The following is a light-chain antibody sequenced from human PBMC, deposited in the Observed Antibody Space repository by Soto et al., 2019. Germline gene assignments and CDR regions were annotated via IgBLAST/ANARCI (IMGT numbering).Light chain of an antibody. V-gene: IGKV1-5*03. CDR2: KTS. CDR1: QGFVKG. CDR3: QQYNGYPYT. J-gene: IGKJ2*01. Sequence: DIQMTQSPSTLSASVGDRVTITCRPSQGFVKGLAWYQQKPGEAPKVLIYKTSSLQSGVPSRFSGSGSGTEFTLTISSLQPDDLATYYCQQYNGYPYTFGRGTKLEI.